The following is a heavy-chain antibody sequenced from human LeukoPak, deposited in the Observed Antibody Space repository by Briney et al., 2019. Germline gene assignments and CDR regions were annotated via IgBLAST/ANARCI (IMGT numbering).Heavy chain of an antibody. D-gene: IGHD6-19*01. J-gene: IGHJ6*02. CDR3: ARWRYSSGWYYYGMDV. CDR1: GGTFSSYA. CDR2: IIPILGIA. Sequence: SVTVSCKASGGTFSSYAISWVRQAPGQGLEWMGRIIPILGIANYAQKFQGRVTITADKSTSTAYMELSSLRSEDTAVYYCARWRYSSGWYYYGMDVWGQGTTVTVSS. V-gene: IGHV1-69*04.